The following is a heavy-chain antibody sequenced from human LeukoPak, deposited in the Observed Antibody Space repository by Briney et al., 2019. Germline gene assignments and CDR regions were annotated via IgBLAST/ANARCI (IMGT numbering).Heavy chain of an antibody. CDR2: IASGSSP. J-gene: IGHJ4*02. V-gene: IGHV3-23*05. Sequence: GESLRLSCAASGFTFNSYAMAWVRQAPGKGLEWVSSIASGSSPSYADSLEGRLTMSSDNAKNTLYLQMDNLRAEDTAIYYCARQLGYCSAGTCYFDSWGQGTQVAVSS. CDR1: GFTFNSYA. CDR3: ARQLGYCSAGTCYFDS. D-gene: IGHD2-15*01.